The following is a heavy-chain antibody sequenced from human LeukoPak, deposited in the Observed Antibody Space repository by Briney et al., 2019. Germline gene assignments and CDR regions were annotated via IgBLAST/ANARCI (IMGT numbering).Heavy chain of an antibody. V-gene: IGHV1-3*01. CDR3: ARGEWIKAYSSGYWGMGYYFDY. CDR2: INAGNGNT. D-gene: IGHD3-22*01. J-gene: IGHJ4*02. Sequence: ASVKVSCKASGYTFTGYYMHWVRQAPGQRLEWMGWINAGNGNTKYSQKFQGRVTITRDTSANTAYMELSSLRSEDTAVYYCARGEWIKAYSSGYWGMGYYFDYWGQGTLVTVSS. CDR1: GYTFTGYY.